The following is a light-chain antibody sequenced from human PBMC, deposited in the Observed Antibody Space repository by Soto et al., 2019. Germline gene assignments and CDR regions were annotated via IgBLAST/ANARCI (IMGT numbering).Light chain of an antibody. Sequence: DIQLTQSPSFLSASVGDRVSITCRASQDIGTYLAWYQQKPGQAPRLLIYASSTLETGVSSRFSGRESGTEFSLTVNSLQPEDFATYYCQHLKTYPPSFGGGTKVDVK. CDR2: ASS. CDR1: QDIGTY. V-gene: IGKV1-9*01. J-gene: IGKJ3*01. CDR3: QHLKTYPPS.